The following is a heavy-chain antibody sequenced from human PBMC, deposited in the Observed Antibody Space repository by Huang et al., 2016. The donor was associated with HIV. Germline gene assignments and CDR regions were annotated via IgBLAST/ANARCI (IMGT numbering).Heavy chain of an antibody. Sequence: QVQLVQSGAEVKKPGASVKVSCKASGYAFTSYYMHWVRQAPGQGREWMGIINPSDGSTSDAQKFQGRVTTTRDTSTNTVFMELSSLRSEDTAVYYCARDRDFYDSSGYWGFNYFDYWGQGTLVTVSS. CDR2: INPSDGST. CDR3: ARDRDFYDSSGYWGFNYFDY. D-gene: IGHD3-22*01. J-gene: IGHJ4*02. V-gene: IGHV1-46*01. CDR1: GYAFTSYY.